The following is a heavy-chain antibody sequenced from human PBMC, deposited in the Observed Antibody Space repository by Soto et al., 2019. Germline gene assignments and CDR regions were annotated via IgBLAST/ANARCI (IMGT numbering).Heavy chain of an antibody. J-gene: IGHJ6*03. CDR3: ARARRHLWFWGHYYYYYMDV. Sequence: EVQLVESGGGLVQPGGSLRLSCAASGFTVSSNYMSWVRQAPGKGLEWVSVIYSGGSTCYADSVKGRVTISRHNSKNTLYLQMNSLRAEDTAVYYGARARRHLWFWGHYYYYYMDVWGKGTTVTVS. CDR1: GFTVSSNY. D-gene: IGHD3-10*01. V-gene: IGHV3-53*04. CDR2: IYSGGST.